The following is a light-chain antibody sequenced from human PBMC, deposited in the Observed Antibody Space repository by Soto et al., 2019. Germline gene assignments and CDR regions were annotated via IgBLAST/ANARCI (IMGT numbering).Light chain of an antibody. V-gene: IGKV3-20*01. CDR1: QSVSSNY. J-gene: IGKJ1*01. CDR3: QQYGSSVWT. Sequence: EIVLTQSPGTLSLSPGERATLSCRASQSVSSNYLAWYQQIPGQAPRLLIHGAFSRATGIPDGFSGRGSGTDFTLTISRLEPEDFAVYYCQQYGSSVWTFGQGTKVEIK. CDR2: GAF.